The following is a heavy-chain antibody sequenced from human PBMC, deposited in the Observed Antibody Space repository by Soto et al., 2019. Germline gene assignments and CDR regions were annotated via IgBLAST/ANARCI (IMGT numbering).Heavy chain of an antibody. Sequence: SETLPLTCTVSGGSVSSCSYYWSWIRQPPGKGLEWIGYIYYSWSTNYNPSLKSRVTISVDTSKNQFSLKLSSVTAADTAVYYCARGKRRDGSDYWGQGTLVTVS. V-gene: IGHV4-61*01. CDR2: IYYSWST. D-gene: IGHD5-12*01. CDR3: ARGKRRDGSDY. CDR1: GGSVSSCSYY. J-gene: IGHJ4*02.